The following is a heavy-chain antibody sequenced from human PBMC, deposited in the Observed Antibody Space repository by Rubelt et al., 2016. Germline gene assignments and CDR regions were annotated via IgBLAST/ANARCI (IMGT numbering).Heavy chain of an antibody. J-gene: IGHJ2*01. CDR2: IDGGSSYI. V-gene: IGHV3-21*04. D-gene: IGHD6-13*01. Sequence: YSVNWVRQAPGKGLEWVSSIDGGSSYIYYADSVKGRFTVSRDNAKNSLYLQMNSLRAEDTAVYYCAKEAAAGHFDLWGRGTLVTVSS. CDR3: AKEAAAGHFDL. CDR1: YS.